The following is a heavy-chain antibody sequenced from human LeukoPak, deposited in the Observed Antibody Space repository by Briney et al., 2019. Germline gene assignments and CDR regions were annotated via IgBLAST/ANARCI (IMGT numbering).Heavy chain of an antibody. CDR3: ARDKGATLD. D-gene: IGHD1-26*01. V-gene: IGHV4-34*01. CDR2: INHSGST. CDR1: GFTFSNYW. J-gene: IGHJ4*02. Sequence: GSLRLSCAASGFTFSNYWMTWVRQPPGKGLEWIGEINHSGSTNYNPSLKSRVTISVDTSKNQFSLKLSSVTAADTAVYYCARDKGATLDWGQGTLVTVSS.